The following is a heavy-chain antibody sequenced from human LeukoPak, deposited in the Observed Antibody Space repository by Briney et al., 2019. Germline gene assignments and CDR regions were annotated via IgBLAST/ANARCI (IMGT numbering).Heavy chain of an antibody. Sequence: ASVKVSCKASGYTFTSYGISWVRQAPGQGLEWLGWISAYNGNTNRAEKLQDRVTMTTDTSTSTAYMELRSLSSDDTAVYYCARSGVQTANSWYIYWGQGTLVTVSS. J-gene: IGHJ4*02. V-gene: IGHV1-18*01. CDR3: ARSGVQTANSWYIY. CDR2: ISAYNGNT. D-gene: IGHD6-13*01. CDR1: GYTFTSYG.